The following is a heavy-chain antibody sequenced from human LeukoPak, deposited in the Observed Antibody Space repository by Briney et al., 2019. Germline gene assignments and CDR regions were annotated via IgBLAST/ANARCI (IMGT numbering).Heavy chain of an antibody. V-gene: IGHV3-21*04. CDR2: ISSSSSYI. J-gene: IGHJ4*02. CDR3: ARRIDWAGYPSDY. D-gene: IGHD3/OR15-3a*01. CDR1: GFTFSSYS. Sequence: GGSLRLSCAASGFTFSSYSMNWVRQAPGKGLEWVSYISSSSSYIYYADSVKGGFTISGDNAQHSLHRQMNSLRAEDTALYYCARRIDWAGYPSDYWGQGTLVTVSS.